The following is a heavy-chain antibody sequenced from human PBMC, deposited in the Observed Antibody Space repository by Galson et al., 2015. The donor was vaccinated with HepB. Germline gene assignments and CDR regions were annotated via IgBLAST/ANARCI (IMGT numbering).Heavy chain of an antibody. D-gene: IGHD3-10*01. CDR3: AGDPGGANGMDV. V-gene: IGHV3-53*01. CDR1: GFTVSGNY. CDR2: IYRGGST. Sequence: SLRLSCAASGFTVSGNYMSWVRQAPGKGLEWVSVIYRGGSTYYADSVKGRFTISRDNSENTLYLQMNSLKAEDTAVYYCAGDPGGANGMDVWGQGTTVTVSS. J-gene: IGHJ6*02.